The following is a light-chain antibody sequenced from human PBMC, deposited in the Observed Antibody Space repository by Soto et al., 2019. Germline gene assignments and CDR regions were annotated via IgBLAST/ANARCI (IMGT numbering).Light chain of an antibody. CDR2: LGS. J-gene: IGKJ2*01. CDR3: VQALQIPRT. V-gene: IGKV2-28*01. Sequence: DIVMTQSPLSLPVTPGEPASISCRSSQSLLHSNGFLFLDWYLQKPGQSPQLLIYLGSNRASGVPDRFSGSGSGTDFTLKISRVEADDVGVYYCVQALQIPRTVGQGTKLEIK. CDR1: QSLLHSNGFLF.